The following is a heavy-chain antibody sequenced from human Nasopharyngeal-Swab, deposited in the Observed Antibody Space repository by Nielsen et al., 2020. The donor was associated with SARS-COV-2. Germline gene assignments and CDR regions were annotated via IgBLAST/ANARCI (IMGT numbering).Heavy chain of an antibody. CDR1: GFTFSSYG. D-gene: IGHD2-2*01. CDR2: IWYDGSNK. CDR3: ARGVPAAAFDY. V-gene: IGHV3-33*01. Sequence: GESLKISCAASGFTFSSYGMHRVRQAPGKGLEWVAVIWYDGSNKYYADSVKGRFTISRDNSKNTLYLQKNSLRAEDTAVYYCARGVPAAAFDYWGQGTLVTVSS. J-gene: IGHJ4*02.